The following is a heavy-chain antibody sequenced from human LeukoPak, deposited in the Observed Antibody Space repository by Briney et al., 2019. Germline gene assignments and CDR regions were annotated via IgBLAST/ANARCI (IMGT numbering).Heavy chain of an antibody. Sequence: GGSLRLSCAASGFTLSSNWMSWVRQAPGKGLEWVSSISSSSSYIYYADSVKGRFTISRDNAKNSLYLQMNSLRAEDTALYYCARVRSGIDLWGQGTTVTVSS. V-gene: IGHV3-21*01. CDR2: ISSSSSYI. CDR1: GFTLSSNW. J-gene: IGHJ3*01. D-gene: IGHD3-10*01. CDR3: ARVRSGIDL.